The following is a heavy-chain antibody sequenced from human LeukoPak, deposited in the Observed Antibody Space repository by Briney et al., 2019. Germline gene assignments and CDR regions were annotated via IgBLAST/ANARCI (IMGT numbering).Heavy chain of an antibody. Sequence: SGGSLRLSCAASGFTFDDYAMHWVRQAPGKGLEWVSSISWNSGSIGYADSVKGRFTISRDNAKNSLYLQMNSLRAEDTALYYCAKGEMAEQGAFDYWGQGTLVTVSS. CDR1: GFTFDDYA. CDR3: AKGEMAEQGAFDY. CDR2: ISWNSGSI. J-gene: IGHJ4*02. V-gene: IGHV3-9*01. D-gene: IGHD5-24*01.